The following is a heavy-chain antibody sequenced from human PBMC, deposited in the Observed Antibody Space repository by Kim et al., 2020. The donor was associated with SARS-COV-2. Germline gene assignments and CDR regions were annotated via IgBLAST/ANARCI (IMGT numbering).Heavy chain of an antibody. D-gene: IGHD5-18*01. V-gene: IGHV3-48*02. CDR1: GFTFTSYG. CDR3: ASQLADSFHYYNYGMDV. J-gene: IGHJ6*02. Sequence: GGSLRLSCAASGFTFTSYGMNWVRQAPGKGLEWVAYISSVSSTIYYADPVKGRFTISRDNAKNVLYLQMNSLRDEDTAVYYCASQLADSFHYYNYGMDVWGQGTTVTVSS. CDR2: ISSVSSTI.